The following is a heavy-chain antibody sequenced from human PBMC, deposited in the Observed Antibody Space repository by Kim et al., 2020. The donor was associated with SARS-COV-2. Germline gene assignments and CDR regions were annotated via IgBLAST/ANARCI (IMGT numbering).Heavy chain of an antibody. J-gene: IGHJ4*02. V-gene: IGHV3-48*03. CDR2: ISTSGSI. D-gene: IGHD5-12*01. CDR1: GFTFSSYE. CDR3: ARGRGMEMATNCFDY. Sequence: GGSLRLSCAASGFTFSSYEMNWVRQAPGKGLEWISYISTSGSIYYADSAKGRFTISRDDAKNSLYLQMNSLRAEDTAIYYCARGRGMEMATNCFDYWGQGTLVTVSS.